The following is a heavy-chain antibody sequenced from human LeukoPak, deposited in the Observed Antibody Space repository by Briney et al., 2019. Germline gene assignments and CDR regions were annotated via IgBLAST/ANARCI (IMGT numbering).Heavy chain of an antibody. Sequence: SETLSLTCAVYGGSFSGYYWGWIRQPPGKGLEWIGEINHSGSTNYNPSLKSRVTISVDTSKNQFSLKLSSVTAADTAVYYCARITVSSSPRKYYFDYWGQGTLVTVSS. CDR3: ARITVSSSPRKYYFDY. CDR1: GGSFSGYY. CDR2: INHSGST. J-gene: IGHJ4*02. V-gene: IGHV4-34*01. D-gene: IGHD6-6*01.